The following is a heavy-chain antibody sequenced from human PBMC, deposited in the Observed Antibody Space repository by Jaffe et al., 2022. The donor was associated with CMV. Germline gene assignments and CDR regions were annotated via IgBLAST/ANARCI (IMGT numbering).Heavy chain of an antibody. Sequence: QVQLQESGPGLVRPSETLSLTCTVSGASISSYYWHWIRQPAGKGLEWIGRMFIRGSTDYNTSLKSRVTMSVDTSKNQFSLKVESMTAADTALYFCARGGYTGYDLDYWGRGTLVTVSS. D-gene: IGHD5-12*01. CDR3: ARGGYTGYDLDY. CDR1: GASISSYY. V-gene: IGHV4-4*07. CDR2: MFIRGST. J-gene: IGHJ4*02.